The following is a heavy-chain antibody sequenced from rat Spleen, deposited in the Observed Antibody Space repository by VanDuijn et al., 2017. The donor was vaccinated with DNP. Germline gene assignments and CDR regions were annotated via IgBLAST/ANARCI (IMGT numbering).Heavy chain of an antibody. D-gene: IGHD1-12*02. V-gene: IGHV5-58*01. CDR2: INTDGGST. CDR3: ARWSNYFDY. Sequence: EVQLLESGGGLVQPGRSLKLSCAASGFTFSSYWMYWIRQPPGKGLEWVASINTDGGSTYYPDSVKGRFSISRDNAENTVYLQMNSLRSEDTATYYCARWSNYFDYWGQGVMVTVSS. CDR1: GFTFSSYW. J-gene: IGHJ2*01.